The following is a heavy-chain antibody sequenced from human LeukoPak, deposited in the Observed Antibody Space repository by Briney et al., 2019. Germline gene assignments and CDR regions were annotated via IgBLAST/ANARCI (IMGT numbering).Heavy chain of an antibody. V-gene: IGHV4-59*12. Sequence: SETLSLTCAVSGGSISGSYWSWIRQPPGKGLEWIGHIYYLGTTKYNPSLKSRLTISVDTSKNQLSLKLSSLTAADTALYYCARSPVAGTGIWYFDYWGQGTLVTVSS. CDR2: IYYLGTT. CDR1: GGSISGSY. J-gene: IGHJ4*02. D-gene: IGHD6-19*01. CDR3: ARSPVAGTGIWYFDY.